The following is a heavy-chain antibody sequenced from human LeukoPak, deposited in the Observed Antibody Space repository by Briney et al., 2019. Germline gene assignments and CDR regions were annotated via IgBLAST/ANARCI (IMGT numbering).Heavy chain of an antibody. CDR1: GGSISSYY. D-gene: IGHD1-26*01. CDR2: IYYSGST. Sequence: PSETLSLTCTVSGGSISSYYWSWIRQPPGKGLEWIGYIYYSGSTNYNPSLKSRVTISVDTSKNQCSLKLSSVTAADTAVYYCARTFSGSYYHYGMDVWGEGTTVTVSS. J-gene: IGHJ6*04. CDR3: ARTFSGSYYHYGMDV. V-gene: IGHV4-59*01.